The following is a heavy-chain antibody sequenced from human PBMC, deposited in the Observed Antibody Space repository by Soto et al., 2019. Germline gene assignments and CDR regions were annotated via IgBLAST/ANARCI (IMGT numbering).Heavy chain of an antibody. CDR3: AGTSSLQRYYMDV. V-gene: IGHV6-1*01. D-gene: IGHD1-7*01. CDR1: GDSVSSNSAA. CDR2: TYYRSRWYN. J-gene: IGHJ6*03. Sequence: PSQTLSLTCVISGDSVSSNSAAWNCIRQSPSRGLEWLGRTYYRSRWYNDYAVSVRSRITVNADTSKNQFSLHLNSVTPEDTAVYYCAGTSSLQRYYMDVWDKGTTVTVSS.